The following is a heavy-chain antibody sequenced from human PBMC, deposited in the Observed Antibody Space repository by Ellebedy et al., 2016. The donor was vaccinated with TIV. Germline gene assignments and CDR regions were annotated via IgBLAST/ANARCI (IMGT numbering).Heavy chain of an antibody. V-gene: IGHV4-39*07. CDR3: ARGGYSYALDY. CDR1: GGAISSSSYY. Sequence: SETLSLTCTVSGGAISSSSYYWGWIRQSPGKGLEWIGSIYYSGSTYYNPSLKSRVTISVDTSKNQFSLKLNSVTAADTAVYYCARGGYSYALDYWGQGTLVTVSS. J-gene: IGHJ4*02. D-gene: IGHD6-13*01. CDR2: IYYSGST.